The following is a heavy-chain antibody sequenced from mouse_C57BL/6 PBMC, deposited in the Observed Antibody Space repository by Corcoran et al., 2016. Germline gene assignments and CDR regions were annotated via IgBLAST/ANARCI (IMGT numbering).Heavy chain of an antibody. CDR1: GFSLSTSGMG. CDR2: IYWDDDK. J-gene: IGHJ1*03. V-gene: IGHV8-12*01. CDR3: ARISTVYFDV. D-gene: IGHD1-1*01. Sequence: QVTLKESGPGILQSSQTLSLTCSFSGFSLSTSGMGVSWIRQPSGKGLEWLAHIYWDDDKRYNPSLKSRLTISKDTSRNQVFLKITSMDTADTATYYCARISTVYFDVWGTGTTVTVSS.